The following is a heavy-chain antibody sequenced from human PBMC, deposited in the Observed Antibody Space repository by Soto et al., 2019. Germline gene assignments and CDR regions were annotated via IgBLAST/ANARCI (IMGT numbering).Heavy chain of an antibody. V-gene: IGHV5-51*01. D-gene: IGHD3-10*01. CDR1: GYIFTSYW. J-gene: IGHJ6*02. Sequence: GESLKISCNGSGYIFTSYWIGWVRQMPGKGLEWMGIIYPGDSDTRYSPSFQGQVTISADKSISTAYLQWSSLKASDTAMYYCARLSVYYGSGTYYYYGMDVWGQGTTVTVS. CDR3: ARLSVYYGSGTYYYYGMDV. CDR2: IYPGDSDT.